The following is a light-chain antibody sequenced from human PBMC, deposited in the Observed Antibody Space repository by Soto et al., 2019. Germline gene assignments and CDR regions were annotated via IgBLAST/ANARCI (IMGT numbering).Light chain of an antibody. Sequence: IVMTQSPAALSLSPGETTRLSGRASQSINSDVAWYQQKVGQTPRLLIHGASSRATGIPDRFSGSGSGTDFTLTISRLEPEDFAVYYCQQYGNSPITFGQGTRLEIK. CDR1: QSINSD. CDR2: GAS. J-gene: IGKJ5*01. V-gene: IGKV3-20*01. CDR3: QQYGNSPIT.